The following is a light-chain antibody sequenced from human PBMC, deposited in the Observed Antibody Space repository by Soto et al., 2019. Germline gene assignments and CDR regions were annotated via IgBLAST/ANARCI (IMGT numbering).Light chain of an antibody. J-gene: IGKJ1*01. CDR1: QSVSSSY. V-gene: IGKV3-20*01. CDR2: GAS. Sequence: LTQSPCTFSLPTAERPTLSCRASQSVSSSYLAWYQQKPGQAPRLLIYGASSRATGIPDRFSGSGSGTDFTLTIIRLEPEDFAVYYCQQYGSSPWTFGQGTKVDIK. CDR3: QQYGSSPWT.